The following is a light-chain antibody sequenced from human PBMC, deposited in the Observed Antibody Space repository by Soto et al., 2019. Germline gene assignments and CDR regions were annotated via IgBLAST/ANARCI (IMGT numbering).Light chain of an antibody. V-gene: IGKV3-20*01. J-gene: IGKJ5*01. CDR2: DAY. CDR3: QQNGTPPLT. Sequence: EIVLTQSPVTLSLSPGERATLSCRASQSVASSYLAWYQQKPGQAPRLLISDAYKRATGIADRFTGSGSGTDFTLIISRLEPEDVAVYYCQQNGTPPLTFGQGTRLEIK. CDR1: QSVASSY.